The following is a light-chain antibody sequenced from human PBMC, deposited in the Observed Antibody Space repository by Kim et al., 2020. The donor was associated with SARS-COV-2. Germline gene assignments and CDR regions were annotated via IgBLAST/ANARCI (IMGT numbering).Light chain of an antibody. J-gene: IGLJ3*02. V-gene: IGLV3-19*01. CDR2: GKN. Sequence: SSELTQDPAVSVALGQTVRITCRGDSLRSYYASWYQQKPGQAPVLVIYGKNNRPSGIPDRFSGSSSGNTASLTITGAQAEDEADYYCNSRDSSGNSLWVFGGGTKLTVL. CDR1: SLRSYY. CDR3: NSRDSSGNSLWV.